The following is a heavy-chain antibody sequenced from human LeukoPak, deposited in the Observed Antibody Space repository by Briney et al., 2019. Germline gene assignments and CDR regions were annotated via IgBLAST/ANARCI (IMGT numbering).Heavy chain of an antibody. CDR2: INHSGST. D-gene: IGHD5-18*01. CDR1: GGSFSGYY. CDR3: ARKRGYSYGPFDY. V-gene: IGHV4-34*01. J-gene: IGHJ4*02. Sequence: SETLSLTCAVYGGSFSGYYWSWIRQSPGKGLEWIGEINHSGSTNYNPSLKSRVTISVDTSKNQFSLKLSSVTAADTAVYYCARKRGYSYGPFDYWGQGTLVTVSS.